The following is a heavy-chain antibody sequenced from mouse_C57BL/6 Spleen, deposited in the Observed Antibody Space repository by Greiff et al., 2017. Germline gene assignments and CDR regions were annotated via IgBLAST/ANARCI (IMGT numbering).Heavy chain of an antibody. CDR2: INPNYGPT. D-gene: IGHD1-1*01. V-gene: IGHV1-39*01. CDR3: TRQPGGSRPFDY. Sequence: EVQLQQSGPELVKPGASVKISCKASGYSFTDYNMNWVKPSHGKSLEWIGVINPNYGPTSYNQKFKGKATLTVDPSSSTAYMQLNSLTSEDSAVYYCTRQPGGSRPFDYWGKGTTLTVSS. J-gene: IGHJ2*01. CDR1: GYSFTDYN.